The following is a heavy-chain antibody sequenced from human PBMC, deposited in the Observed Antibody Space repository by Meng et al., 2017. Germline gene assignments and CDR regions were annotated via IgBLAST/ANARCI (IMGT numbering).Heavy chain of an antibody. CDR2: TYYRSKWYN. CDR3: ARDRSGWYSGRGPFDY. J-gene: IGHJ4*02. Sequence: GPLQPSGPGLVNPSQTPPPTFANSGDSFSSNRAAWNWIRQSPSRGLEWLGRTYYRSKWYNDYAVSVKSRLTINPDTSKNQFSLQLNSVTPEDTAVYYCARDRSGWYSGRGPFDYWGQGTLVTVSS. D-gene: IGHD6-19*01. CDR1: GDSFSSNRAA. V-gene: IGHV6-1*01.